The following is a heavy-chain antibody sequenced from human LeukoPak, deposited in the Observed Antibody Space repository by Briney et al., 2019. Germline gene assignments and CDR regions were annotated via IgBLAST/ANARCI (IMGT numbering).Heavy chain of an antibody. J-gene: IGHJ5*02. V-gene: IGHV4-59*01. CDR1: GDFIRSDR. D-gene: IGHD6-19*01. CDR3: ARRVQEWLASNWFDP. Sequence: SETLSLTCAVSGDFIRSDRWNWIRQIPGKGLEWIGYIYHTATTNYNHSFRTRVTMSLDTSNNQFSLKLSSVTAADTAVYYCARRVQEWLASNWFDPWGQGTLVTVSS. CDR2: IYHTATT.